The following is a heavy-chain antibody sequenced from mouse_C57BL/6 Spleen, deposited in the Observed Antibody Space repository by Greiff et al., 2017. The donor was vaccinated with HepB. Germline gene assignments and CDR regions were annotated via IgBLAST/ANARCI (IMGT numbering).Heavy chain of an antibody. CDR3: ARSLDYGSSYGYFDV. J-gene: IGHJ1*03. Sequence: QVQLQQPGAELVKPGASVKLSCKASGYTFTSYWMHWVKQRPGQGLEWIGMIHPNSGSTNYNEKFKSKATLTVDKSSSTAYMQLSSLTSEDSAVYYCARSLDYGSSYGYFDVWGTVTTVTVSS. D-gene: IGHD1-1*01. CDR2: IHPNSGST. CDR1: GYTFTSYW. V-gene: IGHV1-64*01.